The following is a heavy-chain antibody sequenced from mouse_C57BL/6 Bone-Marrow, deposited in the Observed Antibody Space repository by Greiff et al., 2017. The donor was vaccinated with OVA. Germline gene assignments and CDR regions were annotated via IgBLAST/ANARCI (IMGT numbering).Heavy chain of an antibody. J-gene: IGHJ2*01. CDR3: AILPPLRRGYYFDY. CDR2: IHPNSGST. Sequence: QVQLQQPGAELVKPGASVKLSCKASGYTFTSYWLHWVKQRPGQGLEWIGMIHPNSGSTNYNEKFKSKATLTVDKSSSTAYMQLSSLTSEDSAVYDCAILPPLRRGYYFDYWGQGTTLTVSS. CDR1: GYTFTSYW. D-gene: IGHD2-12*01. V-gene: IGHV1-64*01.